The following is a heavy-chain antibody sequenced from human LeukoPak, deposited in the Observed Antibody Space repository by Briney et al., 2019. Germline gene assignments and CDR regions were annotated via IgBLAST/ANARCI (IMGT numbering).Heavy chain of an antibody. D-gene: IGHD3-22*01. Sequence: GGSLRLSCGASGFTFSSYSMNWVRQAPGKGLEWVSSISSSSYIYYADSVKGRFTISRDNAKNSLYLQMNSLRAEDTAVYYCARGYYDSSGYFATWGQGTLVTVSS. J-gene: IGHJ5*02. CDR3: ARGYYDSSGYFAT. V-gene: IGHV3-21*01. CDR1: GFTFSSYS. CDR2: ISSSSYI.